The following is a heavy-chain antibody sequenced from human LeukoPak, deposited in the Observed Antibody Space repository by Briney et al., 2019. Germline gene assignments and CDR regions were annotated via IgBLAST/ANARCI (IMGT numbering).Heavy chain of an antibody. CDR2: ISGSSDTI. CDR1: GFSFSSYS. Sequence: GGSLRLSCAASGFSFSSYSMDWVRQAPGKGLDWISYISGSSDTIYYADSVQGRFTMSRDNAKNSVFLQMNSLKPEDTAVYYWARVCIGGAMTTENALAYWGEGILVTVSS. J-gene: IGHJ4*02. D-gene: IGHD3-16*01. CDR3: ARVCIGGAMTTENALAY. V-gene: IGHV3-48*01.